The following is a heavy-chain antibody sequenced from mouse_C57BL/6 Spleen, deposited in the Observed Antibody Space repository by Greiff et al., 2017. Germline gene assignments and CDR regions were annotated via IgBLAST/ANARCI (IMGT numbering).Heavy chain of an antibody. D-gene: IGHD2-5*01. CDR1: GYAFSSYW. Sequence: VKLVESGAELVKPGASVKISCKASGYAFSSYWMNWVKQRPGKGLEWIGQIYPGDGDTNYNGKFKGKATLTADKSSSTAYMQLSSLTSEDSAVYFCARPHYSKGYFDYWGQGTTLTVSS. J-gene: IGHJ2*01. V-gene: IGHV1-80*01. CDR3: ARPHYSKGYFDY. CDR2: IYPGDGDT.